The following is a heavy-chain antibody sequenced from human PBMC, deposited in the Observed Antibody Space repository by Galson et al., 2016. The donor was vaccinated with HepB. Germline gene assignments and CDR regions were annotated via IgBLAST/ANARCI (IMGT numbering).Heavy chain of an antibody. Sequence: SLRLSCAASGFTFNNYALHWVRQAAGKGLEWVAVISFDGSKKFYADSVKGRFTISRDNSKNTLYLQMNSLRAEDTAVYYCARPYFDFWSASDWYFDLWGRGTLVTVSS. CDR2: ISFDGSKK. J-gene: IGHJ2*01. V-gene: IGHV3-30*04. D-gene: IGHD3-3*01. CDR3: ARPYFDFWSASDWYFDL. CDR1: GFTFNNYA.